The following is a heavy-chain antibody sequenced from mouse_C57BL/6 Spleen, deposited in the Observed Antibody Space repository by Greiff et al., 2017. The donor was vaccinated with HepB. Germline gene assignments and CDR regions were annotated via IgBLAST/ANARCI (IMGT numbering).Heavy chain of an antibody. CDR2: IYPRSGNT. V-gene: IGHV1-81*01. Sequence: QVQLKESGAELARPGASVKLSCKASGYTFTSYGISWVKQRTGQGLEWIGEIYPRSGNTYYNEKFKGKATLTADKSSSTAYMELRSLTSEDSAVYFCARSYDYDVRDYWGQGTTLTVSS. J-gene: IGHJ2*01. D-gene: IGHD2-4*01. CDR1: GYTFTSYG. CDR3: ARSYDYDVRDY.